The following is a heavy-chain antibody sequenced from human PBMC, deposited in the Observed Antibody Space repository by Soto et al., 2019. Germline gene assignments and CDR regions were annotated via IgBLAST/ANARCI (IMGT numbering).Heavy chain of an antibody. J-gene: IGHJ4*01. CDR1: GFTFSNAW. Sequence: GGSLRLSCAASGFTFSNAWINWVRQAPEKGLEWVGRVKSKNDGGTTDFAAPVKGRFAISRDDSKNMVYLEMNSLQTEDTAIYYCTTDFYITSIIVHFYYWGHGTLVTVSS. CDR3: TTDFYITSIIVHFYY. CDR2: VKSKNDGGTT. V-gene: IGHV3-15*07. D-gene: IGHD3-22*01.